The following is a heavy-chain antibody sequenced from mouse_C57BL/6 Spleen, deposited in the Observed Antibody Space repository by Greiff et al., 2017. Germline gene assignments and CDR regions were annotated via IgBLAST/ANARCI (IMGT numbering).Heavy chain of an antibody. CDR2: IDPSDSYT. D-gene: IGHD2-2*01. J-gene: IGHJ2*01. V-gene: IGHV1-59*01. Sequence: QVQLQQPGAELVRPGTSVKLSCKASGYTFTSYWMHWVKQRPGQGLEWIGVIDPSDSYTNYNQKFKGKATLTVDTSSSTAYMQLSSLTSEDSAVYDGAYWLPLDYWGQGTTRTVSS. CDR3: AYWLPLDY. CDR1: GYTFTSYW.